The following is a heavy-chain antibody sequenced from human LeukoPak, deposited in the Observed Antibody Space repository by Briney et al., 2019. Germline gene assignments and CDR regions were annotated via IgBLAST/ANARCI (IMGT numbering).Heavy chain of an antibody. CDR3: ARERWHCRVNCYSVYYYALDV. CDR2: INPGNGDT. V-gene: IGHV1-3*01. D-gene: IGHD2-15*01. Sequence: ASVKVSCKGSGYTFTNYAVHWVRQAPGQRLEWLGWINPGNGDTKYSQNFQGRVTVTSDTSAATAYVELNSLTSGDTAVYYCARERWHCRVNCYSVYYYALDVWGQGTTVTVSS. CDR1: GYTFTNYA. J-gene: IGHJ6*02.